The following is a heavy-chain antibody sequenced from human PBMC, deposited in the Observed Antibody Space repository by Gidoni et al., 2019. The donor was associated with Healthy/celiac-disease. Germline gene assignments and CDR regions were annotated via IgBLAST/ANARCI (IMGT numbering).Heavy chain of an antibody. J-gene: IGHJ5*02. V-gene: IGHV4-59*01. D-gene: IGHD1-7*01. CDR3: ARSGPPANRNYGGFDP. Sequence: QVQLQESGPGLVKPSETLSLTCTVSGGPISSYYWSWIRQPPGKGLEWIGYIYYSGSTNYTPSLKRRVTISVDTSKKQFSLKLSSVTAADTAVYYCARSGPPANRNYGGFDPWGQGTLVTVSS. CDR2: IYYSGST. CDR1: GGPISSYY.